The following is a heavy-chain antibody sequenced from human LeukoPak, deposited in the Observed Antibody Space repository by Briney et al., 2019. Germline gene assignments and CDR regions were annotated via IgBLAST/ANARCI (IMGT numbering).Heavy chain of an antibody. CDR2: IIPIFGTA. V-gene: IGHV1-69*05. CDR3: ARVPFHDFWSGYYYYYYMDV. CDR1: GGTFGSYA. D-gene: IGHD3-3*01. J-gene: IGHJ6*03. Sequence: ASVKVSCKAAGGTFGSYAIGWVRQAPGQGLEWMGGIIPIFGTANYAQKFKGRVTITTDESTSTAYMELSSLRSEDTAVYYCARVPFHDFWSGYYYYYYMDVWGTGTTVTVSS.